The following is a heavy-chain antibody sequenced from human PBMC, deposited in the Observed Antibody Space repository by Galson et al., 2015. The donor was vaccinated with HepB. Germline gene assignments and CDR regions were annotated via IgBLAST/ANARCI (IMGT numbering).Heavy chain of an antibody. V-gene: IGHV3-53*01. D-gene: IGHD6-19*01. Sequence: SLRLSCAASGFTVSSNYMSWVRQAPGKGLEWVSVTYSGGSTYYADSVKGRFTISRDNSKNTLYLQMNSLRAEDTAVYYCARGVAVAFFDYWGQGTLVTVSS. J-gene: IGHJ4*02. CDR2: TYSGGST. CDR3: ARGVAVAFFDY. CDR1: GFTVSSNY.